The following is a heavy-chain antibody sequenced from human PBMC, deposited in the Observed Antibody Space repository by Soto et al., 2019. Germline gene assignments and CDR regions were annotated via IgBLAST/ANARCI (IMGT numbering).Heavy chain of an antibody. CDR3: VRTHYGHSGYYFDP. CDR1: GDSISSGGYS. D-gene: IGHD3-22*01. J-gene: IGHJ4*02. V-gene: IGHV4-30-2*01. CDR2: IYHTGST. Sequence: PSETLSLTCTVSGDSISSGGYSWSCIRQPPRKGLEWIGYIYHTGSTSYSPSLKSRVTISVDKSKNQFSLSLNSVTAADTAIYYCVRTHYGHSGYYFDPWGQGTLVTVSS.